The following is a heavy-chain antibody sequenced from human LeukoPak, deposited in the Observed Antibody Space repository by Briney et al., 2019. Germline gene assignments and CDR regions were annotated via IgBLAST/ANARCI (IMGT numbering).Heavy chain of an antibody. CDR2: IHHTGRN. D-gene: IGHD2-21*02. CDR1: GDSITSSSHY. J-gene: IGHJ3*02. CDR3: VAEMTASAAFDI. V-gene: IGHV4-39*01. Sequence: PSETLSLTCTVSGDSITSSSHYWGWIRQPPGKTLEWIGSIHHTGRNYSNAALKSRVHISTDMSKSQFSLKLNSVTAADSGVYYCVAEMTASAAFDIWGRGTLVAVSS.